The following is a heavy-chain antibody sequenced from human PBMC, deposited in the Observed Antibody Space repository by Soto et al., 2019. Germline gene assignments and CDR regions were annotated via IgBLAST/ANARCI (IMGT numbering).Heavy chain of an antibody. D-gene: IGHD2-15*01. CDR3: AREGSYGWYDC. V-gene: IGHV1-18*01. J-gene: IGHJ5*01. Sequence: ASVKVSCKASGHTFSSHGIIWVRQAPGQGLEWMGWISGYNGNAKYAQRFQGRVTMTTDTSTSTVYMDLRSLGSDDSAVYYCAREGSYGWYDCWGQGTLVTVSS. CDR1: GHTFSSHG. CDR2: ISGYNGNA.